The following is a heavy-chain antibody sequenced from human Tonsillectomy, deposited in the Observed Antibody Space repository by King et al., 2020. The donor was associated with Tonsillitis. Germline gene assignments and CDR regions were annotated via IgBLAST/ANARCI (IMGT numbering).Heavy chain of an antibody. CDR1: GFPVMGNY. J-gene: IGHJ6*03. V-gene: IGHV3-66*01. CDR3: TRDHQPASYYYMDV. CDR2: FSRCNYT. Sequence: VQLVESGGDLVQPGGSLRLSCGASGFPVMGNYLCWVRRPPGRGLGGVWVFSRCNYTQCADHVKGRFTISAEGSKKTVYLQMNSLRAEDTAVYYCTRDHQPASYYYMDVWGKGTPVTVAS. D-gene: IGHD2-2*01.